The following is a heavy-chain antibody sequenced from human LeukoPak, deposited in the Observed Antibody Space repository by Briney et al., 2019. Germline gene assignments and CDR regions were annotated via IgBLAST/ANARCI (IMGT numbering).Heavy chain of an antibody. CDR1: GYTFTSYD. V-gene: IGHV1-8*01. J-gene: IGHJ5*02. D-gene: IGHD6-13*01. CDR2: MNPNSGNT. CDR3: ARGPRRQQLVLTRESWFDP. Sequence: ASVTVSCKASGYTFTSYDINWVRQATGQGLEWMGWMNPNSGNTGYAQKFQGRVTMTRNTSISTAYMELSSLRSEDTAVYYCARGPRRQQLVLTRESWFDPWGQGTLVTVSS.